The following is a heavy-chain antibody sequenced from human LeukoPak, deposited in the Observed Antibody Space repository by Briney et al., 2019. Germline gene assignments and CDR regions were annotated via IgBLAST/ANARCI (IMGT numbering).Heavy chain of an antibody. J-gene: IGHJ4*02. V-gene: IGHV3-53*01. CDR2: IYSGGST. CDR1: GFPFSNYA. D-gene: IGHD1-1*01. Sequence: GGSLRLSCVASGFPFSNYALSWVRQAPGKGLEWVSVIYSGGSTYYADSVKGRFTISRDNSKNTLYLQMNSLRAEDTAVYYCAREFNENFDYWGQGTLVTVSS. CDR3: AREFNENFDY.